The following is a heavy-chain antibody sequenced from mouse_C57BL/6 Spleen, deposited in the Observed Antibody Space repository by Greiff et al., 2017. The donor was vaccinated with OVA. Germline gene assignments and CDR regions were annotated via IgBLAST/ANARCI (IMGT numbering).Heavy chain of an antibody. J-gene: IGHJ3*01. D-gene: IGHD1-1*01. CDR3: ASDYGTQFAY. CDR2: IDPSDSEP. V-gene: IGHV1-52*01. CDR1: GYTFTSYW. Sequence: QVQLQQSGAELVRPGSSVKLSCKASGYTFTSYWMHWVKQRPIQGLEWIGNIDPSDSEPHYNQKFKDKATLTVDKSSSTAYMQLSSLTSEDSAVYYCASDYGTQFAYWGQGTLVTVSA.